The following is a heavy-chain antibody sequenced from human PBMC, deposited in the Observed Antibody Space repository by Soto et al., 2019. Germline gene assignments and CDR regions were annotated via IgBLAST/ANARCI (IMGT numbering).Heavy chain of an antibody. D-gene: IGHD2-15*01. CDR1: GGSISSYY. V-gene: IGHV4-59*01. Sequence: PSETLSLTCTVSGGSISSYYWSWIRQPPGKGLEWIGYIYYSGSTNYNPSLKSRVTISVDTSKNQFSLKLSSVTAAETAVYYCARVGRYCSGGSCYRSIDAFDIWGQGTMVTV. CDR3: ARVGRYCSGGSCYRSIDAFDI. J-gene: IGHJ3*02. CDR2: IYYSGST.